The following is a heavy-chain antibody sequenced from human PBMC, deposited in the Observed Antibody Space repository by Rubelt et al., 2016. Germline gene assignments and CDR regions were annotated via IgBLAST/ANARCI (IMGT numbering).Heavy chain of an antibody. D-gene: IGHD2-2*01. V-gene: IGHV4-38-2*02. CDR1: GYSISSGTY. Sequence: QLQLQESGPGLVKPSETLSLTCTVSGYSISSGTYWGWLRQPTGQGLEWIGSIFHRGSTYYQTSLKSRITISVGTSKNTMKTKRAESRVTRRCGTGTASDRAVNFCAGLSPAVDYWGQGTLVTVAS. CDR2: IFHRGST. J-gene: IGHJ4*02. CDR3: ASDRAVNFCAGLSPAVDY.